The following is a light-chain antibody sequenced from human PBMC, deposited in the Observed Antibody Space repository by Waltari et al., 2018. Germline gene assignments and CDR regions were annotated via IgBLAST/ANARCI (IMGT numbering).Light chain of an antibody. V-gene: IGKV1-5*03. CDR2: KAS. CDR1: QSVSTR. J-gene: IGKJ2*01. CDR3: QQYESSPFT. Sequence: DIQMTQSPSTVSASVGDTVTIPCRASQSVSTRLAWYQQKPGKVPQLLIYKASRLETGVPSRFSGGGSGTEFSLTISNLQPEDFATYYCQQYESSPFTFGQGTKLEI.